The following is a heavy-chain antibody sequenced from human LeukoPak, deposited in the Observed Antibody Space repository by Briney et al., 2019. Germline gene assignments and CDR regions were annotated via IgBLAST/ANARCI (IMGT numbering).Heavy chain of an antibody. CDR2: ISGSGSGGST. CDR3: AKSGYNRFDY. D-gene: IGHD5-24*01. J-gene: IGHJ4*02. CDR1: GFIFSDYG. Sequence: PGGSLRLSCAASGFIFSDYGMSWVRQAPGKGLEWVSSISGSGSGGSTYYADSVKGRFTISRDNSKNTLYLQMNSLRAEDTAVYYCAKSGYNRFDYWGQGTLVTVSS. V-gene: IGHV3-23*01.